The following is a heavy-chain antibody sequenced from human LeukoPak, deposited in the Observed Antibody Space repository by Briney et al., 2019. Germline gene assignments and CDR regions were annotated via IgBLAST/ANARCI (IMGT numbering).Heavy chain of an antibody. CDR1: GGSISSSSYY. D-gene: IGHD5-24*01. CDR2: IFYSGST. V-gene: IGHV4-39*07. CDR3: ARASGWLQSKNWFDP. Sequence: SETLSLTCTVSGGSISSSSYYWGWVRQPPGKGLEWIGNIFYSGSTYYSPSLKSRVTISVDKSKNQFSLKLGSVTAADTAVYYCARASGWLQSKNWFDPWGQGTLVTVS. J-gene: IGHJ5*02.